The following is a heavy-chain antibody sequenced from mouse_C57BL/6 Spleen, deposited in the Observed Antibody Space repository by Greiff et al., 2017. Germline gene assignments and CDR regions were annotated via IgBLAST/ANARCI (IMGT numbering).Heavy chain of an antibody. J-gene: IGHJ2*01. Sequence: QVQLQQPGAELVRPGTSVKLSCKASGYTFTSYWMHWVKQRPGQGLEWIGVIDPSDSYTNYNQKFKGKATFTVDTSSSTAYMQLSSLTSEDSAVYYCARREITTVVADYWGQGTTLTVSS. CDR1: GYTFTSYW. D-gene: IGHD1-1*01. CDR2: IDPSDSYT. CDR3: ARREITTVVADY. V-gene: IGHV1-59*01.